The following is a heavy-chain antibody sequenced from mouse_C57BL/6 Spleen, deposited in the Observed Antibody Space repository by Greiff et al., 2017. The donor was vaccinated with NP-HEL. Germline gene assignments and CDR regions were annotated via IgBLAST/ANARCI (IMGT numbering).Heavy chain of an antibody. Sequence: QVQLQQSGPGLVAPSQSLSITCTVSGFSLTSYGVDWVRHSPGKGLEWLGVICSARSTNYHSALMSRLSISKDNSKSQVFLKMNSLQTDDTAMYYCAKREDDYDVFAFWGQGTLVTVSA. CDR3: AKREDDYDVFAF. CDR2: ICSARST. V-gene: IGHV2-9*01. D-gene: IGHD2-4*01. J-gene: IGHJ3*01. CDR1: GFSLTSYG.